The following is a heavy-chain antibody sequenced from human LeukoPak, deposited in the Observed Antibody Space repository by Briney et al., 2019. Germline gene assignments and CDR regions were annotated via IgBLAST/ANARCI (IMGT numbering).Heavy chain of an antibody. CDR3: ATWAFYHSLDV. Sequence: GGSLRLSCAASGFTFDDYAMHWVRQAPGKGLEWLSLISGHGYTTYYADSVKGRFTISRDNSENSLYLQMNSLRSEDTALYYCATWAFYHSLDVWGQGTTVTVSS. CDR2: ISGHGYTT. D-gene: IGHD1-26*01. V-gene: IGHV3-43*02. CDR1: GFTFDDYA. J-gene: IGHJ6*02.